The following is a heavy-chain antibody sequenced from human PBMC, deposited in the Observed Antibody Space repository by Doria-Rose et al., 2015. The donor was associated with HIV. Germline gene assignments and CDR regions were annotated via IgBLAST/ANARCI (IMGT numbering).Heavy chain of an antibody. CDR2: TFSDDER. CDR1: GVSLSSPGMG. D-gene: IGHD6-13*01. V-gene: IGHV2-26*01. J-gene: IGHJ4*02. CDR3: ARIESSRWYHKYYFDF. Sequence: QVQLVQSGPVLVKPTETLTLTCTVSGVSLSSPGMGVGWIRQPPGKALEWLADTFSDDERSYKTSLKSRLTISRGTSKSQVVLTMTDMDPVDTATYYCARIESSRWYHKYYFDFWGQGTLVIVSA.